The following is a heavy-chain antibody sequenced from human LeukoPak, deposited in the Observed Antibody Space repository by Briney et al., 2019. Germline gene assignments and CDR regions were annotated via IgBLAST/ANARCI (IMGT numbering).Heavy chain of an antibody. CDR1: GYTFTDYF. Sequence: ASVKASCRASGYTFTDYFIHWVRQAPGQGPEWMGWINPNNGGTSYAQKFQGRVAMTRDTSINTAYLEVSRLRSDDTAVYYCAKEGARVGDTGAFDIWGQGTMVTVSS. CDR2: INPNNGGT. V-gene: IGHV1-2*02. J-gene: IGHJ3*02. CDR3: AKEGARVGDTGAFDI. D-gene: IGHD1-26*01.